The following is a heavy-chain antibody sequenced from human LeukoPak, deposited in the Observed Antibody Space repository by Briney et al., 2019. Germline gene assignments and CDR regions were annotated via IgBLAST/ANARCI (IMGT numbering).Heavy chain of an antibody. CDR2: ISGSGGST. Sequence: GGPLTLSCAASGLTFSSYAMSWVRQSRGKGLEWVSAISGSGGSTYYADSVKGRFTISRDNSKNTLYLQMNSLRAEDTAVYYCAKGPAGHYYGSGSYYNGFDYWGQGTMVTVSS. CDR3: AKGPAGHYYGSGSYYNGFDY. J-gene: IGHJ4*02. V-gene: IGHV3-23*01. CDR1: GLTFSSYA. D-gene: IGHD3-10*01.